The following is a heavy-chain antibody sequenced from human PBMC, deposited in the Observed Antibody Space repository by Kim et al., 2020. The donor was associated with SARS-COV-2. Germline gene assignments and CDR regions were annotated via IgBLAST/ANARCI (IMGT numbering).Heavy chain of an antibody. CDR3: ASLPRRDLFGYFDF. J-gene: IGHJ4*02. D-gene: IGHD3-16*01. V-gene: IGHV4-31*02. Sequence: NPSFESRVTISVDTSKSQFSLTLTSVTAADTALYYCASLPRRDLFGYFDFWGQGIPVTVSS.